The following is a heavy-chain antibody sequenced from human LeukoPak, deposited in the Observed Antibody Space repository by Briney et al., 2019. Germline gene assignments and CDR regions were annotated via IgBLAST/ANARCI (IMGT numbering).Heavy chain of an antibody. D-gene: IGHD6-13*01. CDR2: ISSSSSYI. CDR1: GFTFSSYS. J-gene: IGHJ6*02. V-gene: IGHV3-21*01. CDR3: ARDWGSSWYEEDYYYYYGMDV. Sequence: GGSLRLSCAASGFTFSSYSMNWVRQAPGKGLEWVSSISSSSSYIYYADSVKGRFTISRNNAKNSLYLQMNSLRAEDTAAYYCARDWGSSWYEEDYYYYYGMDVWGQGTTVTVSS.